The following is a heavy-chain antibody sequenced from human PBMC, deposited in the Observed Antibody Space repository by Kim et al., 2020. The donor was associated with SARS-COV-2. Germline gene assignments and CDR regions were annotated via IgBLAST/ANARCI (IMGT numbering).Heavy chain of an antibody. D-gene: IGHD6-13*01. V-gene: IGHV1-18*01. CDR3: ARAYSSSQFDY. Sequence: NDAQKLQGRVTMTTDTSTSTAYMELRSLRSDDTAVYYCARAYSSSQFDYWGQGTLVTVSS. J-gene: IGHJ4*02.